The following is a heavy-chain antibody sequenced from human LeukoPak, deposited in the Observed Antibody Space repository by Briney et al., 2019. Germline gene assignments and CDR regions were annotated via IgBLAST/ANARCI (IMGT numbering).Heavy chain of an antibody. J-gene: IGHJ4*02. CDR2: IFYSGST. CDR3: ARALKYSFGYYFDY. D-gene: IGHD5-18*01. CDR1: GGSISSDY. V-gene: IGHV4-59*01. Sequence: SETLSLTCTVSGGSISSDYWSWIRQPPGKGLEWIGYIFYSGSTNHNPSLKSRVTISEDTSKNQFSLKLSSVTAADTAVYYCARALKYSFGYYFDYWGQGTLVTVSS.